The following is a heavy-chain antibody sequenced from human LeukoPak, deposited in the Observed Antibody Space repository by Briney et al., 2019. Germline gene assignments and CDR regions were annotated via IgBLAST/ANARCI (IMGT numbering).Heavy chain of an antibody. V-gene: IGHV3-48*03. CDR3: ARVRASLDY. J-gene: IGHJ4*02. CDR1: GFTFSSYE. CDR2: ISISGSTR. D-gene: IGHD3-10*01. Sequence: GGSLRLSCAASGFTFSSYEMNWVRQAPGKGLEWVSYISISGSTRNYADSVQGRFTISRDNAENSLYLQMNSLRAEDTAVYYCARVRASLDYWGQGTLVTVSS.